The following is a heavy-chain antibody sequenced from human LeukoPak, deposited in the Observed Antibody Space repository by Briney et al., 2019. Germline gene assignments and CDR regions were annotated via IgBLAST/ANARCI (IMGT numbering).Heavy chain of an antibody. CDR3: ARSLPYGTTWYGRSDF. CDR2: IRQDGDTK. Sequence: GGSLRLSCAASGFPFNAYWMTWVRQAPGKGLEWVANIRQDGDTKYYVDSVKGRFTISRDNAMNSLYLQMSSLRAEDTAVYYCARSLPYGTTWYGRSDFWGQGTLVTVSS. D-gene: IGHD6-13*01. V-gene: IGHV3-7*03. CDR1: GFPFNAYW. J-gene: IGHJ4*02.